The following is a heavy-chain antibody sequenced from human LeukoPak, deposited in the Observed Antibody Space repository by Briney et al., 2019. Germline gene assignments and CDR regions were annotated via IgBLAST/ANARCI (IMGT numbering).Heavy chain of an antibody. Sequence: GGYLRLYCAASGFTFSSYEMNWVRQAPGKGLEWVSYISSSGSTIYYADSVKGRFTISRDNAKNSLYLQMNSLRAEDTAVYYCARDPPGTGFDYWGQGTLVTVSS. J-gene: IGHJ4*02. D-gene: IGHD3-10*01. CDR3: ARDPPGTGFDY. CDR2: ISSSGSTI. CDR1: GFTFSSYE. V-gene: IGHV3-48*03.